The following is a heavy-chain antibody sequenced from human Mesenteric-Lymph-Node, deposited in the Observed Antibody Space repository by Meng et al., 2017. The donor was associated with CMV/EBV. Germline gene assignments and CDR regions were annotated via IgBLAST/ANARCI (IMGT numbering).Heavy chain of an antibody. V-gene: IGHV4-34*01. CDR1: GGSFSGYY. CDR2: INHSGST. J-gene: IGHJ4*02. CDR3: ARGSSYDILTGYFDY. Sequence: VQLYQWGTVLLKPSETLSVTCAVYGGSFSGYYWNWIRQSPEKGLEWIGEINHSGSTTYNPSFTSRIIISVDTSTNQISLNMSSVTAADTAVYYCARGSSYDILTGYFDYWGQGALVTVSS. D-gene: IGHD3-9*01.